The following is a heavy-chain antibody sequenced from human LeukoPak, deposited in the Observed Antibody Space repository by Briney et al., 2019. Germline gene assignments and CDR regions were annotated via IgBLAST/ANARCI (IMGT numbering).Heavy chain of an antibody. CDR3: ARDNSELYYFDY. D-gene: IGHD1-7*01. J-gene: IGHJ4*02. V-gene: IGHV1-18*01. Sequence: ASVKVSCKASGYTFTSYGISWVRQAPGQGLEWMGWISAYNGNTNYAQKLQGRVTMTTDTSTSTAYMELRSLRSDDTAVCYCARDNSELYYFDYWGQGTLVTVSS. CDR1: GYTFTSYG. CDR2: ISAYNGNT.